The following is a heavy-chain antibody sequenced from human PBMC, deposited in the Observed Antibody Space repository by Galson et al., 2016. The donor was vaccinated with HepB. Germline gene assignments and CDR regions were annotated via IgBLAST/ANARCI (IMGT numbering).Heavy chain of an antibody. CDR2: IDEDGSEK. D-gene: IGHD3-16*02. V-gene: IGHV3-7*01. CDR1: GFTFRSYW. Sequence: SLRLSCAVSGFTFRSYWMNWVRQAPGKGLEWVANIDEDGSEKYYVASVKGRFTISRDNAKNSLYLQMNSLRAEDTAVYYCARHLRTYSYRYGPDYWGQGTLVAVSS. CDR3: ARHLRTYSYRYGPDY. J-gene: IGHJ4*02.